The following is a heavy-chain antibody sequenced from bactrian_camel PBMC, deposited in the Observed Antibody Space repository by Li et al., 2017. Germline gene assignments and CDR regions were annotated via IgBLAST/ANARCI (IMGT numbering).Heavy chain of an antibody. CDR3: AAEGHGLDVRAYKY. CDR2: VSVGGGST. V-gene: IGHV3-3*01. CDR1: GTTVSSRC. D-gene: IGHD1*01. Sequence: QLVESGGGSVQAGGSLRLSCVVSGTTVSSRCMAWFRQAPGKEREGVAHVSVGGGSTYYADSVRSLFTISQDNAKNMVYLQMNNLRPEDTAMYYCAAEGHGLDVRAYKYWGQGTQVTVS. J-gene: IGHJ4*01.